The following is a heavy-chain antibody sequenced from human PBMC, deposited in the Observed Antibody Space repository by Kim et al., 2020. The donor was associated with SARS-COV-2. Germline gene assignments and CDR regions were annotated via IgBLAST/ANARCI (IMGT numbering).Heavy chain of an antibody. CDR3: ARRPPGQLVDY. CDR2: T. D-gene: IGHD6-13*01. Sequence: TRYRPSFQGQVTISADKSISTAYLQWSSLKASDTAMYYCARRPPGQLVDYWGQGTLVTVSS. V-gene: IGHV5-51*01. J-gene: IGHJ4*02.